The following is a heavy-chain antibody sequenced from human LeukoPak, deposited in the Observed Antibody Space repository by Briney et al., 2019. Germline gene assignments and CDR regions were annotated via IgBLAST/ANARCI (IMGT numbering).Heavy chain of an antibody. Sequence: GGSLRLSCAASGFTVSSNYMSWGRQAPGKGLEWGSVIYSGGSTYYADSVKGRFTISRDNSKNTLYLQMNSLRAEDTAVYYCARDRELDYGMDVWGQGTTVTVSS. V-gene: IGHV3-66*01. CDR1: GFTVSSNY. J-gene: IGHJ6*02. CDR3: ARDRELDYGMDV. D-gene: IGHD1-26*01. CDR2: IYSGGST.